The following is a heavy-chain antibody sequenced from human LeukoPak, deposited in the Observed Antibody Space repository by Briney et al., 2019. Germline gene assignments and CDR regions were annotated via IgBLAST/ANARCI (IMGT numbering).Heavy chain of an antibody. D-gene: IGHD2-8*02. CDR3: ARDYIGIWYYFDY. Sequence: ASVKVSCKASGYTFTGYYMHWVRQAPGQGLEWMGWINPNSGGTNYVQKFQGRVTMTRDTSISTAYMELSRLRSDDTAVYYCARDYIGIWYYFDYWGQGTLVTVSS. CDR1: GYTFTGYY. J-gene: IGHJ4*02. CDR2: INPNSGGT. V-gene: IGHV1-2*02.